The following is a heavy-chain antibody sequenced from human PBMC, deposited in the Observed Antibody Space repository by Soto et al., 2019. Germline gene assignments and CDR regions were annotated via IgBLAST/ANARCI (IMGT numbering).Heavy chain of an antibody. CDR3: AKALSPSSFDP. CDR1: GFTFSSYG. V-gene: IGHV3-30*18. J-gene: IGHJ5*02. D-gene: IGHD3-16*02. CDR2: ISYDGSNK. Sequence: XGSLRLSCAASGFTFSSYGMHWVRQAPGKGLEWVAVISYDGSNKYYADSVKGRFTISRDNSKNTLYLQMNSLRAEDTAVYYCAKALSPSSFDPWGQGTLVTVSS.